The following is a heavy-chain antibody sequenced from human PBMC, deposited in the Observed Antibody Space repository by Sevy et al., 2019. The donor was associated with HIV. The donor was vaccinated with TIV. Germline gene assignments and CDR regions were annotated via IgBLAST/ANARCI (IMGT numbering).Heavy chain of an antibody. Sequence: ASVKVSCKASGYTFTGYYMHWVRQAPGQGLEWMGRINPNSGGTNYAQKFQGRVTMTRDTSISTAYMELSRLRSDDTPVYYCARDTPKYYDSSGYRTYNWFDPWGQGTLVTVSS. CDR2: INPNSGGT. V-gene: IGHV1-2*06. J-gene: IGHJ5*02. CDR3: ARDTPKYYDSSGYRTYNWFDP. CDR1: GYTFTGYY. D-gene: IGHD3-22*01.